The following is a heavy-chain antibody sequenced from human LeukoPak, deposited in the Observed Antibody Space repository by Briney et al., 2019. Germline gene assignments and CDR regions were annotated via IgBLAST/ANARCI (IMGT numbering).Heavy chain of an antibody. J-gene: IGHJ4*02. Sequence: PGGSLRLSCAASGFTFSSYAMSWVRQAPGKGLEWVSAISGSGANTYYTDSVKGRFTISRDNSNNALYLQMNSLRAEDTAVYYCAKPSSGWYVRFDYWGQGTLVTVSS. V-gene: IGHV3-23*01. CDR3: AKPSSGWYVRFDY. D-gene: IGHD6-19*01. CDR2: ISGSGANT. CDR1: GFTFSSYA.